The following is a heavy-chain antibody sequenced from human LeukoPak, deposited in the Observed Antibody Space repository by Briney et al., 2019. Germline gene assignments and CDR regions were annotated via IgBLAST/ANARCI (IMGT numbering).Heavy chain of an antibody. Sequence: GGSLRLSCAASGFTFSNYAMSWVRQAPGKGLEWVSGISGSGGSTYYADSVTGRFTISRDNSKNTLYLQMNSLRAEDTAVYYCAKEGGDSSGYYLRRYFDYWGQGTLVAVSS. CDR1: GFTFSNYA. CDR2: ISGSGGST. CDR3: AKEGGDSSGYYLRRYFDY. V-gene: IGHV3-23*01. J-gene: IGHJ4*02. D-gene: IGHD3-22*01.